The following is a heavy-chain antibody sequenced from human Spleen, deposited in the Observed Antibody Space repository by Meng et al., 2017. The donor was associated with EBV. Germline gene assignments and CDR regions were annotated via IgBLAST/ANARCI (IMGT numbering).Heavy chain of an antibody. CDR3: ARTNALDS. J-gene: IGHJ4*02. V-gene: IGHV1-18*01. CDR2: ISASDYGGGT. Sequence: QVPRVQSGPEGKKPGASVKVSCEASGYSFPKYGIIWVRQAPGQGLEWMGSISASDYGGGTKYAQKLQGRVTMTADTTTATAHMELRSLTYDDTAVYYCARTNALDSWGQGTLVTVSS. CDR1: GYSFPKYG.